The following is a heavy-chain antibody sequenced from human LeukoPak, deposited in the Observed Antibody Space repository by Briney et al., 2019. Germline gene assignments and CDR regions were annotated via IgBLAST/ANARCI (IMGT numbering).Heavy chain of an antibody. D-gene: IGHD5-18*01. CDR1: GFAFSSYA. CDR2: ISDDGSNT. J-gene: IGHJ2*01. V-gene: IGHV3-30*18. CDR3: AKDADTATIIYWYFDL. Sequence: GGSLRLSCAASGFAFSSYAMSWVRQAPGKGLEWVAVISDDGSNTYYADSVKGRFTISRDNSKNTLYLQLNSLRTEDTAVYYCAKDADTATIIYWYFDLWGRGTLVTVSS.